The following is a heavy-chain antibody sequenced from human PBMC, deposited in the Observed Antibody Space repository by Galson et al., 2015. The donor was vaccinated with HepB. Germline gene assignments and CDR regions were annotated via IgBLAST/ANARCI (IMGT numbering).Heavy chain of an antibody. D-gene: IGHD6-19*01. CDR2: IFNSDSTI. Sequence: SLRLSCAVSGFTFSSYSMNWVRQAPGKGLEWVSYIFNSDSTIYYADSVKGRFTISRDNAKNSLYLQMNSLRLEDTAVYYCTRDVGGSSGWYVDSWGQGTLVTVSS. J-gene: IGHJ4*02. CDR1: GFTFSSYS. V-gene: IGHV3-48*04. CDR3: TRDVGGSSGWYVDS.